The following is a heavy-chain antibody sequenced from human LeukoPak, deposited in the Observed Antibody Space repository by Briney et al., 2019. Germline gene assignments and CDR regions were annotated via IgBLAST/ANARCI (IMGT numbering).Heavy chain of an antibody. D-gene: IGHD3-10*01. CDR1: GYTFTSYG. CDR2: ISAYNGNT. J-gene: IGHJ4*02. CDR3: ARAPMVTMVRGVISPPTY. Sequence: ASVKVSCKASGYTFTSYGISWVRQAPGQGLEWMGWISAYNGNTNYAQKLQGRVTITRDTSASTAYMELSSLRSEDMAVYYCARAPMVTMVRGVISPPTYWGQGTLVTVSS. V-gene: IGHV1-18*03.